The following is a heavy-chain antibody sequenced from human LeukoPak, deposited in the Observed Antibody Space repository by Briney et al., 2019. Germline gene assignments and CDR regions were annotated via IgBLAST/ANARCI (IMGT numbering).Heavy chain of an antibody. CDR2: IYYSGIT. CDR1: GDSISNHY. V-gene: IGHV4-59*11. Sequence: SSETLSLTCTVSGDSISNHYWTWIRQPPGKGLEWIGYIYYSGITDYNPSLRGRVTMSLVTSKNQFSLKLNSLTAADTAVYYCARDMLGYYYGSGNYGSFDTWGQGTLVTVSS. D-gene: IGHD3-10*01. J-gene: IGHJ5*02. CDR3: ARDMLGYYYGSGNYGSFDT.